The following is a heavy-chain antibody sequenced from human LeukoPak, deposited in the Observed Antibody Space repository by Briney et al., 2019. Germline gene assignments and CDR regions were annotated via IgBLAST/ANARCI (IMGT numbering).Heavy chain of an antibody. CDR2: IKQDGSEK. CDR1: GFTFSSYW. J-gene: IGHJ4*02. V-gene: IGHV3-7*01. Sequence: GGSLRLSCAACGFTFSSYWMSWVRQAPGKGLEWVANIKQDGSEKYYVDSVKGRFTISRDNAKNSLYLQMNSLRAEDTAVYYCAREGSSYDFWSGYLDYWGQGTLVTVS. CDR3: AREGSSYDFWSGYLDY. D-gene: IGHD3-3*01.